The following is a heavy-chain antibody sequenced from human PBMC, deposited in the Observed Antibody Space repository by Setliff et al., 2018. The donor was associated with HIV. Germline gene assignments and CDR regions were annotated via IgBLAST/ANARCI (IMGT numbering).Heavy chain of an antibody. V-gene: IGHV4-39*01. J-gene: IGHJ6*03. Sequence: PSETLSLTCTVSGGSISTNSYYWGWIRQSPGKGLEWVGNVHNSGGTNYNPSLKSRVSISVDTSKNPFSLNVNSVTAPDTAVYYCVRHTRDTSLAHYYYYIDVWGKGTTVTVSS. CDR1: GGSISTNSYY. CDR3: VRHTRDTSLAHYYYYIDV. CDR2: VHNSGGT. D-gene: IGHD5-18*01.